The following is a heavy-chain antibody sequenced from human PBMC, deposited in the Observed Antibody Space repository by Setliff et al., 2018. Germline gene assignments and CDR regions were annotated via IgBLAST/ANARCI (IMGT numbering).Heavy chain of an antibody. D-gene: IGHD3-22*01. J-gene: IGHJ3*01. V-gene: IGHV1-2*02. CDR2: INPKSGGA. Sequence: WASVKVSCKASGYTFSDYYMYWVRQAPGQGLEWMGWINPKSGGAHYAQKLRGRVTMSRETSISTDYMELSRLTSDDTAVYYCARGGIYNYVSSAYFDLWGQGSMVTVSS. CDR3: ARGGIYNYVSSAYFDL. CDR1: GYTFSDYY.